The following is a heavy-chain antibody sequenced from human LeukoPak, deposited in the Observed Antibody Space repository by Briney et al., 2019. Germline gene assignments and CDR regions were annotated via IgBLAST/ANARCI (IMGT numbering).Heavy chain of an antibody. CDR3: ARDPYGLDY. V-gene: IGHV3-48*04. CDR2: ISSSSSTM. CDR1: GFTFSSYS. J-gene: IGHJ4*02. D-gene: IGHD3-10*01. Sequence: GGSLRLSCAASGFTFSSYSMNWVRQAPGKGLEWVSYISSSSSTMYYAASVKGRFTISRDNAKNSLYLQMNSLRAEDTAVYYCARDPYGLDYWGQGTLVTVSS.